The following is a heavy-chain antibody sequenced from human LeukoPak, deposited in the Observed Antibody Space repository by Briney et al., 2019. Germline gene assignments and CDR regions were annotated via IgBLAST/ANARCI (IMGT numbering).Heavy chain of an antibody. Sequence: ASVKVSCKASGYTFTGYYMHWVRQAPGQGLEWMGGINPDSGGTNYAQKFQGRVTMTRDTSISTAYMELSRLRSDDTAVYYCAKPTDDYGDYVPTYWGQGTLVTVSS. CDR3: AKPTDDYGDYVPTY. CDR2: INPDSGGT. CDR1: GYTFTGYY. D-gene: IGHD4-17*01. J-gene: IGHJ4*02. V-gene: IGHV1-2*02.